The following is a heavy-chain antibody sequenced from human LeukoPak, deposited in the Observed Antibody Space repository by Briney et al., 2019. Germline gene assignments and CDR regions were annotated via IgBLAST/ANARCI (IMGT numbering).Heavy chain of an antibody. D-gene: IGHD6-13*01. CDR1: GVSISNYY. CDR2: IYISGST. Sequence: SETLSLTCTVSGVSISNYYWSWIRQPAGKGLEWIGRIYISGSTNYNPSLKSRVTMSVDTSKNQFSLKLSSVTAADTAVYYWARGNSSSGSHIAKPTKYFHHWGQGTLVTVSS. CDR3: ARGNSSSGSHIAKPTKYFHH. V-gene: IGHV4-4*07. J-gene: IGHJ1*01.